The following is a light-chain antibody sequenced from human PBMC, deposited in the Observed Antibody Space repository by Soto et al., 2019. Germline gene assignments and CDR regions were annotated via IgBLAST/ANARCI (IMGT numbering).Light chain of an antibody. CDR2: SNT. CDR1: SPNIGSNA. Sequence: QSVLTQPPSASGTPGQRVTISCSGSSPNIGSNAVNWYQHLPGTAPKLLIYSNTQRPSGVPDRFSGSKSGTSASLAISGLQSEDEADYYCAAWDDSLNAPCVFGTGTKVTVL. J-gene: IGLJ1*01. V-gene: IGLV1-44*01. CDR3: AAWDDSLNAPCV.